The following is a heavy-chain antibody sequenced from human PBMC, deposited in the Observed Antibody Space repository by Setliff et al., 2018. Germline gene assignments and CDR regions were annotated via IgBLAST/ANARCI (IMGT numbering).Heavy chain of an antibody. CDR2: ISGYNGNT. Sequence: GASVKVSCKASGYTFINYGLSWMRQAPGQGLEWMGWISGYNGNTDHAQNLQGRVTMTIDTSTSTAYMELRSLRSDDTAVYYCARVPRLEWLLPTFDSWGQGTLVTVSS. D-gene: IGHD3-3*01. J-gene: IGHJ4*02. CDR1: GYTFINYG. CDR3: ARVPRLEWLLPTFDS. V-gene: IGHV1-18*01.